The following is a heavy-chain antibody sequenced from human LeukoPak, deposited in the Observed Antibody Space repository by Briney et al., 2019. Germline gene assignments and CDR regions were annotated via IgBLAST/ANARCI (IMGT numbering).Heavy chain of an antibody. CDR2: MHYTGTT. V-gene: IGHV4-39*07. J-gene: IGHJ4*02. D-gene: IGHD3-10*01. CDR1: GGSITNTNYY. Sequence: SETLSLTCTVSGGSITNTNYYWGWIRQPPGKGLQWIGTMHYTGTTYYNPSLKSRVTISVDTSKNQFSLKLSSVTAADTAVYYCAREVTMVRGVPWYFDYWGQGTLVTVSS. CDR3: AREVTMVRGVPWYFDY.